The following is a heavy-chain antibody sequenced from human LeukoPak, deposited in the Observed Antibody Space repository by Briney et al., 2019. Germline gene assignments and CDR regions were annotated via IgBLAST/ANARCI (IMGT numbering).Heavy chain of an antibody. CDR1: GSTFSGYY. CDR2: INPNRGAT. V-gene: IGHV1-2*02. Sequence: ASVKVSCKASGSTFSGYYIHWVRQAPGQRLEWMGWINPNRGATNYAQKFQGRVTMTGDTSISTAYMELSGLRSGDTAVYYCARETTGWGGSDYWGQGTLVTVSS. D-gene: IGHD1-14*01. CDR3: ARETTGWGGSDY. J-gene: IGHJ4*02.